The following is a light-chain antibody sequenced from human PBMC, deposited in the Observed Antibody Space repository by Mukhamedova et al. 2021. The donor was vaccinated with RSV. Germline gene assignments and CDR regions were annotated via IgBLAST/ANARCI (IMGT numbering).Light chain of an antibody. Sequence: WKRATLSCRASQSVSSYLAWYQQKPGQAPRLLIYDASNRATGIPARFSGSGSGTDFTLTISSLEPEDFAVYYCQQRSNFYTSGQGTK. V-gene: IGKV3-11*01. CDR2: DAS. CDR1: QSVSSY. J-gene: IGKJ2*01. CDR3: QQRSNFYT.